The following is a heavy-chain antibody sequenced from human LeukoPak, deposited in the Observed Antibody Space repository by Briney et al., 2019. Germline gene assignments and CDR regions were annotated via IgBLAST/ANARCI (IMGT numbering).Heavy chain of an antibody. CDR1: GGSISSYY. D-gene: IGHD3-22*01. J-gene: IGHJ4*02. CDR2: ISTTGNT. Sequence: PSETLSLTCTVSGGSISSYYWSWLRHSAGKGLEWIGRISTTGNTDYNPSLKSRVTMSVDTSRNQFSLKLSSVTAADTAVYYCARDPGRYFYDIYGYYLRYFDYWGQGTLVTVSS. CDR3: ARDPGRYFYDIYGYYLRYFDY. V-gene: IGHV4-4*07.